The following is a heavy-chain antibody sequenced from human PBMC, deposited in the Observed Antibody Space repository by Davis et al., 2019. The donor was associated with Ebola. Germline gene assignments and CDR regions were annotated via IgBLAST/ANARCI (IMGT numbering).Heavy chain of an antibody. D-gene: IGHD2-2*01. CDR2: IWYDGRNQ. CDR1: GFTFSTYW. Sequence: GESLKISCEASGFTFSTYWMSWVRQAPGKGLEWVAFIWYDGRNQHYIDSVKGRFTISRDNSKNTLYLHMNNLRLEDTAVYYCAKDPAGHAAGDDYWGQGTLVTVSS. J-gene: IGHJ4*02. CDR3: AKDPAGHAAGDDY. V-gene: IGHV3-30*02.